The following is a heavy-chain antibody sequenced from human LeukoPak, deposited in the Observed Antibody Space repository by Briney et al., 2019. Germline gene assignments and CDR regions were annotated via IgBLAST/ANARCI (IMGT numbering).Heavy chain of an antibody. CDR3: ASGAIPPGNYYYYYMDV. CDR1: GFTFSSYE. CDR2: IKQDGSEK. J-gene: IGHJ6*03. D-gene: IGHD2-2*02. V-gene: IGHV3-7*01. Sequence: PGGSLRLSCAASGFTFSSYEMNWVRQAPGKGLEWVANIKQDGSEKYYVDSVKGRFTISRDNAKNSLYLQMNSLRAEDTAVYYCASGAIPPGNYYYYYMDVWGKGTTVTVSS.